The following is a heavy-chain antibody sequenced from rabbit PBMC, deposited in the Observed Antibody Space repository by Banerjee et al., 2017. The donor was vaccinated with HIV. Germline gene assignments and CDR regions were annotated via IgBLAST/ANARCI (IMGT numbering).Heavy chain of an antibody. CDR2: IYTSSSGST. CDR1: GFSFSSSYV. V-gene: IGHV1S45*01. CDR3: ARGYAGSSWGLDL. D-gene: IGHD4-2*01. J-gene: IGHJ3*01. Sequence: QEQLVESGGDLVKPGASLTLTCTASGFSFSSSYVMCWVRQAPGKGLEWIGCIYTSSSGSTYYASWAKGRFTISKTSSTTVTLQLHSLTAADTATYFCARGYAGSSWGLDLWGPGTLVTVS.